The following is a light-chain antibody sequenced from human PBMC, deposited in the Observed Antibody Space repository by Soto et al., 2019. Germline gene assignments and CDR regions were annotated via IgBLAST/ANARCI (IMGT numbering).Light chain of an antibody. V-gene: IGLV2-11*01. CDR3: CPYAGSYTYV. CDR2: DVS. J-gene: IGLJ1*01. Sequence: QSPLTLPSSVSGSPGQSVTISCTGTISDVGGYNYVSWYQQHPGKAPRLMIYDVSKRPSGVPDRFSGSKSGNTASLTISGLQAEDEADYYSCPYAGSYTYVFGPGTKV. CDR1: ISDVGGYNY.